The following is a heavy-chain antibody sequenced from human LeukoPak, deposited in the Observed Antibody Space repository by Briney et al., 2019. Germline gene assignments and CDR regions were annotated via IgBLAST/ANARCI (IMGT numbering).Heavy chain of an antibody. V-gene: IGHV3-23*01. J-gene: IGHJ3*02. CDR2: ITTSGGST. D-gene: IGHD3-10*01. CDR1: GFTFSSYA. CDR3: AKDHYVSGRYDAFDI. Sequence: DPGGSLRLSCAASGFTFSSYAMSWVRQAPGEGLEWVSSITTSGGSTYYADSVKGRFTISRDNAKNTLYLQMNSLRAEDTAVYYCAKDHYVSGRYDAFDIWGQGTMVTVFS.